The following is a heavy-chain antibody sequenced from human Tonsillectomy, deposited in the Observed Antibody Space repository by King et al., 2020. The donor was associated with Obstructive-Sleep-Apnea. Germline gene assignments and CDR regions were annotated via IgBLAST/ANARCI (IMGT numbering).Heavy chain of an antibody. V-gene: IGHV4-38-2*02. Sequence: VQLQESGPGLVKPSETLSLTCTVSGYSISSGYYWGWIRQPPGKGLEWIGSFYHSGTTYYNPSLKSRVTISVDTSNNHFSLQLSSVTAADTAVYYCAGGVSGRKDYWGQGTLVTVSS. D-gene: IGHD1-26*01. J-gene: IGHJ4*02. CDR3: AGGVSGRKDY. CDR2: FYHSGTT. CDR1: GYSISSGYY.